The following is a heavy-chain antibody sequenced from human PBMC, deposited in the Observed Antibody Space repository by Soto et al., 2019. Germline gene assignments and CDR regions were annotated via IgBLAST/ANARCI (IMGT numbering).Heavy chain of an antibody. CDR3: AKDLHGITGTTPRGMDV. J-gene: IGHJ6*02. Sequence: QPGGSLRLSCAASGFTFSSCGMHWVRQAPGKGLEWVAVISYDGSNKYYADSVKGRFTISRDNSKNTLYLQMNSLRAEDTAVYYCAKDLHGITGTTPRGMDVWGQGTTVTVSS. V-gene: IGHV3-30*18. D-gene: IGHD1-7*01. CDR1: GFTFSSCG. CDR2: ISYDGSNK.